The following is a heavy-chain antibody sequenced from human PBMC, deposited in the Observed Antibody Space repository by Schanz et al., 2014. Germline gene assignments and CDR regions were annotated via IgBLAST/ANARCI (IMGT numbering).Heavy chain of an antibody. CDR1: GYTFTSYS. Sequence: QVQLIQSGAEVKKPGASVKVSCTASGYTFTSYSIHWVRQAPGQGLEWMGWINVGNGNMKYSQKFQGRVTITRDTSASTAYMELTSLRSEDTAVYFCARDLTVDTGYVVHYCYYGMDVWGQGTTVTVSS. D-gene: IGHD5-12*01. CDR3: ARDLTVDTGYVVHYCYYGMDV. V-gene: IGHV1-3*01. CDR2: INVGNGNM. J-gene: IGHJ6*02.